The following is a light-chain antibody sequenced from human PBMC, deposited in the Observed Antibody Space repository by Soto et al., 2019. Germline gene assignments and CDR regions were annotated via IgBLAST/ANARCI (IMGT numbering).Light chain of an antibody. V-gene: IGKV4-1*01. CDR3: QQYYSTPLT. CDR1: QSVLFRSKNKNY. CDR2: WAS. J-gene: IGKJ4*01. Sequence: DIVMTQSPDSLAVSLGERATINCKSSQSVLFRSKNKNYLAWYQQKPGQPPKLLINWASTRESGVPDRFSGSGSGTDFTLTISSLQAEDVAVYYCQQYYSTPLTFGGGTKVDIK.